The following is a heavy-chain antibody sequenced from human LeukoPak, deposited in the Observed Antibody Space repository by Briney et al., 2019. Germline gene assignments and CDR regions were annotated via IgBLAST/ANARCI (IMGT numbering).Heavy chain of an antibody. D-gene: IGHD3-10*01. V-gene: IGHV3-74*01. J-gene: IGHJ3*02. Sequence: GGSLRLSCAASGFTFSSYWMHWVRQAPGKGLVWVSRINSDGSTTSYADFVKGRFTISRGNAKNTLYLQMSSLRAEDTAVYYCARYGVGSGSYDGLDIWGQGTMLTVSS. CDR3: ARYGVGSGSYDGLDI. CDR1: GFTFSSYW. CDR2: INSDGSTT.